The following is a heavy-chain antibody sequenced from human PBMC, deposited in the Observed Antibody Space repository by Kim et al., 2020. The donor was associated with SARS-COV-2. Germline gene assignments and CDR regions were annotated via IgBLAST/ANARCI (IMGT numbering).Heavy chain of an antibody. CDR2: IFYGGTT. D-gene: IGHD6-13*01. CDR3: ARGSSWYGFDF. J-gene: IGHJ4*02. CDR1: GASIVKGGYS. Sequence: SETLSLTCNVSGASIVKGGYSWTWIRQHPGKGLEWLGHIFYGGTTHFNSSLQSRMTVSLDTSKNQFSLELRSVTAADTAIYFCARGSSWYGFDFWGQGT. V-gene: IGHV4-31*03.